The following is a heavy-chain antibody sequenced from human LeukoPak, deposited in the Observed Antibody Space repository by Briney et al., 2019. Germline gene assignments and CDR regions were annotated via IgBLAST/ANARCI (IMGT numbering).Heavy chain of an antibody. CDR3: AGRRANTCNFCFVY. J-gene: IGHJ4*02. Sequence: GGSLRLSCAVSGFTVTSNFMSWVRQAPGKGLEWVSVIYDRGHTYYADSVKGRFTVSRDTSKNTLYLQLNNLGAEDTAVYYCAGRRANTCNFCFVYWGQGTLVTVSS. D-gene: IGHD1-1*01. CDR2: IYDRGHT. CDR1: GFTVTSNF. V-gene: IGHV3-66*02.